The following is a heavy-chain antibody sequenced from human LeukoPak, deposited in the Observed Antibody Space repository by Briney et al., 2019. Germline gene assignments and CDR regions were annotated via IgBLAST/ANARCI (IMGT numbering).Heavy chain of an antibody. D-gene: IGHD4-17*01. J-gene: IGHJ4*02. CDR1: GGTFSSYA. CDR2: IIPIFGTA. CDR3: ARVPPPYGFDEYYLDY. V-gene: IGHV1-69*13. Sequence: SVKVSCKASGGTFSSYAISWVRQAPGQGLEWMGGIIPIFGTANYAQKFQGRVTITADESTSTAYMELSSLRSEDTAVYYCARVPPPYGFDEYYLDYWGQGTLVTVSS.